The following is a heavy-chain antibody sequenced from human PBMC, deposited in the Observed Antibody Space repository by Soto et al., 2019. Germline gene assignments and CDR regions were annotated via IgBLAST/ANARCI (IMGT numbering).Heavy chain of an antibody. D-gene: IGHD6-19*01. CDR2: IKQDGSEK. V-gene: IGHV3-7*03. CDR3: ASPAVAGGAFDI. Sequence: VSLSLSCPASGFTISGYWTSCVRQAPGKGLEWVANIKQDGSEKYYVDSVKGRFAISRDNAKNSLYRQMNSLRAEDTGVYYCASPAVAGGAFDIWGQGAMVTVSS. CDR1: GFTISGYW. J-gene: IGHJ3*02.